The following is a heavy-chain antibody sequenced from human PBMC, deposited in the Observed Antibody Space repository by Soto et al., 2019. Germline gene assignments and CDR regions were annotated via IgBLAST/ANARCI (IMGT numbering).Heavy chain of an antibody. CDR2: ISGSGGST. J-gene: IGHJ4*02. V-gene: IGHV3-23*01. CDR3: AKDEYPGRGNTLPFH. CDR1: RFTFSNFA. D-gene: IGHD1-26*01. Sequence: GGSLRLSCAASRFTFSNFAMSWVRQAPGKGLEWVSDISGSGGSTFYADSVKGRFTISRDNSKNTLYLQMNSLRAEDTAVYYCAKDEYPGRGNTLPFHWGQGALVTVSS.